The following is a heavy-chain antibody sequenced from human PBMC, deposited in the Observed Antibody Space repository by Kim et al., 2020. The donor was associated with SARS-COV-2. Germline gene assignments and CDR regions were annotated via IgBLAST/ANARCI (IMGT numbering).Heavy chain of an antibody. D-gene: IGHD6-13*01. CDR2: ISYDGSNK. CDR1: GFTFSSYA. Sequence: GGSLRLSCAASGFTFSSYAMHWVRQAPGKGLEWVAVISYDGSNKYYVDSVKGRFTISRDNSKNTLYLQMNSLRAEDTAVYYCARGNRRGSSWYYWGQGTLVTVSS. CDR3: ARGNRRGSSWYY. V-gene: IGHV3-30*04. J-gene: IGHJ4*02.